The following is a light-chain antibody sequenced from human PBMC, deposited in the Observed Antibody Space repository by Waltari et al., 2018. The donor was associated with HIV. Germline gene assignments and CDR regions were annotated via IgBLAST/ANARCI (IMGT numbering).Light chain of an antibody. V-gene: IGLV2-23*02. J-gene: IGLJ1*01. CDR3: CSYAGSSTYV. CDR1: SSDVGLYNL. CDR2: EVS. Sequence: QSALTQPASVSGSPGQSITISCTGTSSDVGLYNLVPWYQQHPGKAPKLMIYEVSKRPSGVSNRFSGSKSGNTASLTISGLQAEDEADYYCCSYAGSSTYVFGTGTKVTVL.